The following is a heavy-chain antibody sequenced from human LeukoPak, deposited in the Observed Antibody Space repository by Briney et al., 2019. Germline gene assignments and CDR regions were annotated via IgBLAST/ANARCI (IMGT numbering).Heavy chain of an antibody. CDR1: GGSISSGDYY. Sequence: SETLSLTCTVSGGSISSGDYYWSWIRQPPGKGLEWIGYVYYSGSTYYNPSLKSRVTISVDTSKNQFSLKLSSVTAADTAVYYCARDSSGYLRGYWGQGTLVTVSS. D-gene: IGHD3-22*01. J-gene: IGHJ4*02. V-gene: IGHV4-30-4*01. CDR2: VYYSGST. CDR3: ARDSSGYLRGY.